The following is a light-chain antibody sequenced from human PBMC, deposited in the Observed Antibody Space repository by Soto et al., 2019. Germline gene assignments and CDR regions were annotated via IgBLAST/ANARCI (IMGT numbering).Light chain of an antibody. CDR3: QQCGSSLPWT. V-gene: IGKV3-20*01. Sequence: EIVLTQSPGTLSLSPGDRATLSCRASQIISSAYFAWYQQRPGQAPRLLIYASSSRATGIPDRFSGSGSGTAFPLTISRLEPEDFAVYYCQQCGSSLPWTFGQGTKVEMK. CDR2: ASS. CDR1: QIISSAY. J-gene: IGKJ1*01.